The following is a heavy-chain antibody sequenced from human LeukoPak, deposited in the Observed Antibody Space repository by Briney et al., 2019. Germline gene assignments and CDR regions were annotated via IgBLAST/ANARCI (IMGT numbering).Heavy chain of an antibody. V-gene: IGHV4-34*01. J-gene: IGHJ4*02. CDR2: INHSGST. Sequence: SETLSLTCAVYGGSFSGYYWSWIRQPPGKGLEWIGEINHSGSTNYSPSLKSRVTISVDTSKNQFSLKLSSVTAADTAVYYCARFEQQLVLDYWGQGTLVTVSS. CDR1: GGSFSGYY. CDR3: ARFEQQLVLDY. D-gene: IGHD6-13*01.